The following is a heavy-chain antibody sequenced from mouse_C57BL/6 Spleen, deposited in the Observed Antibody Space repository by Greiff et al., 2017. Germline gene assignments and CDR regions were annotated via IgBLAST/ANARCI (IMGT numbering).Heavy chain of an antibody. CDR3: ARTGYGAWYFDV. J-gene: IGHJ1*03. D-gene: IGHD1-1*01. V-gene: IGHV1-64*01. CDR2: IHPNSGST. CDR1: GYTFTSYW. Sequence: QVQLKQPGAELVKPGASVKLSCKASGYTFTSYWMHWVKQRPGQGLEWIGLIHPNSGSTNYNEKFKSKAILTVDKSSSTAYMQLSSLTSEDSAVYYCARTGYGAWYFDVWGTGTTVTVSS.